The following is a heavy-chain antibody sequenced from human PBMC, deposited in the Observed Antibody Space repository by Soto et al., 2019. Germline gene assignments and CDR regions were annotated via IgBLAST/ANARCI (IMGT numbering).Heavy chain of an antibody. CDR1: GFTVSSNY. Sequence: EVQLVETGGGLIQPGGSLRLSCAASGFTVSSNYMSWVRQAPGKGLEWVSVIYSGGSTYYAVSVKGRFTISRDNSKNTLYLQMNSLRAEDTAVYYCARDRQDCTNGVCYTGGYYGMDVWGQGTTVTVSS. CDR2: IYSGGST. CDR3: ARDRQDCTNGVCYTGGYYGMDV. D-gene: IGHD2-8*01. V-gene: IGHV3-53*02. J-gene: IGHJ6*02.